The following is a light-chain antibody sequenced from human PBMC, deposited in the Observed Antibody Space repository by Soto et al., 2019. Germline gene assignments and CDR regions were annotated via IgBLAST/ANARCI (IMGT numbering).Light chain of an antibody. CDR1: QSINDT. V-gene: IGKV3-15*01. J-gene: IGKJ1*01. CDR3: QQYNNWPWT. CDR2: GAS. Sequence: EIMMTQSPATLSVSPGGRATLSCRASQSINDTLAWYQQKPGQAPRLLIYGASTRAPGFPARFSGSGSGTDFTLTISSLQSEDFAVYYCQQYNNWPWTFGQGTKVDI.